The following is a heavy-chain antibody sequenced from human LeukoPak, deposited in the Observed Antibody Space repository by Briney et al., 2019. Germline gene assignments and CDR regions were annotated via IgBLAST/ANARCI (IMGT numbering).Heavy chain of an antibody. CDR3: ARGTGDRGFDF. V-gene: IGHV3-48*01. D-gene: IGHD7-27*01. CDR2: ISSSSGTK. CDR1: GFTFSSYG. Sequence: GGSLRLSCAASGFTFSSYGINWVRQAPGKGLEWVSYISSSSGTKDYAGSVKGRFTISRDNAKNSLYLQMNSLRAEDTAVYYCARGTGDRGFDFGGQGTLVTVSS. J-gene: IGHJ4*02.